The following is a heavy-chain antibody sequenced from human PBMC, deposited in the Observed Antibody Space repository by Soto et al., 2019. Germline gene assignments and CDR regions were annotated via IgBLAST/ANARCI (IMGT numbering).Heavy chain of an antibody. J-gene: IGHJ5*02. CDR3: AIGAGRSSSTADGSSYTWFDP. Sequence: QVQLVQSGAEVKKPGSSVKVSCKASGGTFSNYAISWVRQAPGQGLEWMGGIIPIFGTANYAQKFQGRVTITADKSTSTAYMELSSLRSEDTAVYYCAIGAGRSSSTADGSSYTWFDPWGQGTLVTVSS. D-gene: IGHD6-6*01. CDR2: IIPIFGTA. V-gene: IGHV1-69*06. CDR1: GGTFSNYA.